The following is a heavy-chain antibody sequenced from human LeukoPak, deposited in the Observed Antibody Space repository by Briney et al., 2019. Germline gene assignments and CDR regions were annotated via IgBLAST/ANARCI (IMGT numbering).Heavy chain of an antibody. CDR1: GGSISTSNHY. V-gene: IGHV4-39*07. J-gene: IGHJ4*02. CDR3: ARVLRFLEWFRASHLGGFDY. Sequence: PSETLSLTCTVSGGSISTSNHYWGWIRQPPGKGMEWIGNIFYSGSTYYNPSLKSRVTISVDTSKNQFSLKLSSVTAADTAVYYCARVLRFLEWFRASHLGGFDYWGQGTLVTVSS. D-gene: IGHD3-3*01. CDR2: IFYSGST.